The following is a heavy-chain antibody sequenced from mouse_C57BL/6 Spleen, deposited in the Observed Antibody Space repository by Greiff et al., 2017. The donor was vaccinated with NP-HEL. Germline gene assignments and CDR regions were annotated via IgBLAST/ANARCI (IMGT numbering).Heavy chain of an antibody. D-gene: IGHD2-4*01. J-gene: IGHJ2*01. CDR3: ARQGDYDLNFDY. V-gene: IGHV5-6*01. Sequence: EVHLVESGGDLVKPGGSLKLSCAASGFTFSSYGMSWVRQTPDKRLEWVATISSGGSYTYYPDSVKGRFTISRDNAKNTLYLQMSSLKSVDTAMYYCARQGDYDLNFDYWGQGTTLTVSS. CDR1: GFTFSSYG. CDR2: ISSGGSYT.